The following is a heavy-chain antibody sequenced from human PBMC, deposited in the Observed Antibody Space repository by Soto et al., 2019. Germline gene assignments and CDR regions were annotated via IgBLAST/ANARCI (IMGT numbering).Heavy chain of an antibody. CDR1: GFTFSSYG. CDR2: IWYDGSNK. Sequence: QVQLVESGGGVVQPGRSLRLSCAASGFTFSSYGMHWVRQAPGKGLEWVAVIWYDGSNKYYADSVKGRFTISRDNSKNTLYLQMNSLRAEETAVYYGARGKIAGAGPGGCVGMHVWGQGTTVTVSS. D-gene: IGHD6-19*01. V-gene: IGHV3-33*01. J-gene: IGHJ6*02. CDR3: ARGKIAGAGPGGCVGMHV.